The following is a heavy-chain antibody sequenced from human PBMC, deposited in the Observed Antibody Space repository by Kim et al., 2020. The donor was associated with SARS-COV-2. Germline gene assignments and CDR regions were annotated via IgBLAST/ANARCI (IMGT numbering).Heavy chain of an antibody. CDR1: GYSISSGYY. CDR3: ARGGLRGKYSSSFPLDFAEYFQH. V-gene: IGHV4-38-2*02. J-gene: IGHJ1*01. CDR2: IYHSGST. Sequence: SETLSLTCTVSGYSISSGYYWGWIRQPPGKGLEWIGSIYHSGSTYYNPSLKSRVTISVDTSKNQFSLKLSSVTAADTAVYYCARGGLRGKYSSSFPLDFAEYFQHWGQGTLVTVSS. D-gene: IGHD6-6*01.